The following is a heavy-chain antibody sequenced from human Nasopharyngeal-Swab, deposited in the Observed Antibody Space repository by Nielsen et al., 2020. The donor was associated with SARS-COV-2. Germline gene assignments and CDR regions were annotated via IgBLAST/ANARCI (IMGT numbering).Heavy chain of an antibody. J-gene: IGHJ6*02. V-gene: IGHV3-15*01. CDR2: IKSKTDGGTT. CDR3: TTGNGYCSGGSCYQLRYYYGMDV. D-gene: IGHD2-15*01. Sequence: WIRQPPGKGLEWVGRIKSKTDGGTTDYAAPVKGRFTISRDDSKTTLYLQMNSLKTEDTAVYYCTTGNGYCSGGSCYQLRYYYGMDVWGQGTTVTVSS.